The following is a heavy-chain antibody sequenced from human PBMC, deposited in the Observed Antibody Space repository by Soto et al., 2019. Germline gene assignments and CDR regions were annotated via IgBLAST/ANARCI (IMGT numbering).Heavy chain of an antibody. Sequence: GGSLRLSCAASGFTFSSYEMNWVRQAPGKGLEWVSYISSSGSTIYYADSVRGRFTISRDNAKNPLYLQMNSLRAEDTAVYYCARDLLVQLWSDYYYYGMDVWGQGTTVTVSS. J-gene: IGHJ6*02. CDR3: ARDLLVQLWSDYYYYGMDV. V-gene: IGHV3-48*03. CDR1: GFTFSSYE. CDR2: ISSSGSTI. D-gene: IGHD5-18*01.